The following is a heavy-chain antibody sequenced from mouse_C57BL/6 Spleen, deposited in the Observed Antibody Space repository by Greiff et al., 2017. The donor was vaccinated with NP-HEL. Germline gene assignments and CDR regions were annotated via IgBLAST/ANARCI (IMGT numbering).Heavy chain of an antibody. Sequence: QVQLKQSGAELARPGASVKMSCKASGYTFTSYTMHWVKQRPGQGLEWIGYINPSSGYTKYNQKFKDKATLTADKSSSTAYMQLSSLTSEDSAVYYCARRGEYDYDDYWGQGTTLTVSS. D-gene: IGHD2-4*01. CDR2: INPSSGYT. J-gene: IGHJ2*01. CDR3: ARRGEYDYDDY. V-gene: IGHV1-4*01. CDR1: GYTFTSYT.